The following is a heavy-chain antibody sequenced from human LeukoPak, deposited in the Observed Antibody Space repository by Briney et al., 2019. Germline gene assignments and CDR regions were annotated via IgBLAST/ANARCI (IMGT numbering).Heavy chain of an antibody. J-gene: IGHJ5*02. Sequence: ASVEVSCKASGYTFTSYDINWVRQAPGQGLEWMGWINTNTGNPTYAQGFTGRFVFSLDTSVSTAYLQISSLKAEDTAVYYCARDSPVAGTPWGQGTLVTASS. CDR2: INTNTGNP. CDR3: ARDSPVAGTP. CDR1: GYTFTSYD. D-gene: IGHD6-19*01. V-gene: IGHV7-4-1*02.